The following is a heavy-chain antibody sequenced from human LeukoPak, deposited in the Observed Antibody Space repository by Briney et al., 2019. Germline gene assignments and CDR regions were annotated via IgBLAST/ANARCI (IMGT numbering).Heavy chain of an antibody. J-gene: IGHJ3*02. CDR3: ARDSVVTELDAFDI. D-gene: IGHD4-23*01. CDR2: FFYTGST. CDR1: DGSISSATYY. V-gene: IGHV4-39*07. Sequence: SETLSLTCTVSDGSISSATYYWGWIRQPPNKGLDWIGSFFYTGSTYYSPSLKSRVTISVDTSENQLSLKLSSVTAADTAVYYCARDSVVTELDAFDIWGQGTMVTVSS.